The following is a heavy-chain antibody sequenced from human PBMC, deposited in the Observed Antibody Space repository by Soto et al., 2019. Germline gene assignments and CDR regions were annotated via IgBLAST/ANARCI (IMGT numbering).Heavy chain of an antibody. J-gene: IGHJ6*04. Sequence: GGSLRLSCAASGFTFSSYGMHWVRQAPGKGLEWVAVISYDGSNKYYADSVKGRFTISRDNSKNTLYLQMNSLRAEDTAVYYCNKVHGDYFFPDVWGKGTTVTVPS. CDR1: GFTFSSYG. CDR2: ISYDGSNK. V-gene: IGHV3-30*18. D-gene: IGHD4-17*01. CDR3: NKVHGDYFFPDV.